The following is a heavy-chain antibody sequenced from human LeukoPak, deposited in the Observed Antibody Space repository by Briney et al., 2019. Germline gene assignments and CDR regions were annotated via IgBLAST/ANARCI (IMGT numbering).Heavy chain of an antibody. V-gene: IGHV3-23*01. Sequence: PGGALRLSCAAPGFTFCNYAMSWGRQAPGKGVEWGSAVSGSGAIAYYTDSVKGRFTISRDNSKNTLYPQMSSLTAKDTAVYYCAKDRSIGTYYTFDSWGQGTLVTVSS. D-gene: IGHD1-26*01. CDR3: AKDRSIGTYYTFDS. CDR1: GFTFCNYA. CDR2: VSGSGAIA. J-gene: IGHJ4*02.